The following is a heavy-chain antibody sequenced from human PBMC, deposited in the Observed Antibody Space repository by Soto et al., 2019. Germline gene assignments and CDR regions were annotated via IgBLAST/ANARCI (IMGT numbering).Heavy chain of an antibody. CDR2: IWYDGSNK. Sequence: GGSLRLSCAASGFTFSSYGMHWVRQAPGKGLEWVAVIWYDGSNKYYADSVKGRFTISRDNSKNTLYLQMNSLRAEDTAVYYCARDLRVPSGPTLKYSSSKGSSLDAFDIWGQGTMVTVSS. CDR1: GFTFSSYG. V-gene: IGHV3-33*01. J-gene: IGHJ3*02. D-gene: IGHD6-6*01. CDR3: ARDLRVPSGPTLKYSSSKGSSLDAFDI.